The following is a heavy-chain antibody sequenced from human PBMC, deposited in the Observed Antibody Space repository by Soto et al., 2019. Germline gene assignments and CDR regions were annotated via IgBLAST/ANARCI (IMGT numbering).Heavy chain of an antibody. J-gene: IGHJ4*02. CDR2: IYYSGST. CDR1: GVSLISYY. V-gene: IGHV4-59*01. CDR3: ARTWRSPHAY. D-gene: IGHD6-6*01. Sequence: SETLSLTCVVSGVSLISYYWSWILQPPWKGLEWIGYIYYSGSTNYNPSLKSRVTISVDTSKNQFSLKLSSVTAADTAVDYCARTWRSPHAYSGRGTPVPVSS.